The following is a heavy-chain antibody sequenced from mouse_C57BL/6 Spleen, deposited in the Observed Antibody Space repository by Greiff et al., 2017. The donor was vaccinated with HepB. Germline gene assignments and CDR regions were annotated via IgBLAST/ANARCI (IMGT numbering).Heavy chain of an antibody. J-gene: IGHJ2*01. CDR2: ISSGSSTI. V-gene: IGHV5-17*01. D-gene: IGHD1-1*01. Sequence: EVQLVESGGGLVKPGGSLKLSCAASGFTFSDYGMHWVRQAPEKGLEWVAYISSGSSTIYYADTVKGRFTISRDNAKNTLFLQITSLRSENTAMYYCARDYYYGSSYLGYWGQGTTLTVSS. CDR1: GFTFSDYG. CDR3: ARDYYYGSSYLGY.